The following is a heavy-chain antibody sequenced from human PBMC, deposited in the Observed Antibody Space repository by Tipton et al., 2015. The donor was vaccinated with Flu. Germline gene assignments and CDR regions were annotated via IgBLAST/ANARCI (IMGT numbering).Heavy chain of an antibody. D-gene: IGHD3-3*01. J-gene: IGHJ5*02. CDR1: GGSISSYY. Sequence: TLSLTCTVSGGSISSYYWSWIRQPPGKGLEWIGYIYYSGSTNYNPSLKSRVTISVDTSKNQFSLKLSSVTAADTAVYYCARDVRYDNTYFFWGGYGFDPWGQGTLFTVSS. V-gene: IGHV4-59*01. CDR2: IYYSGST. CDR3: ARDVRYDNTYFFWGGYGFDP.